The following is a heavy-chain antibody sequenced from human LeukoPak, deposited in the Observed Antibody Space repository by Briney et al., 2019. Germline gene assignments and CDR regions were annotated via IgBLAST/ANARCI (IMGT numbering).Heavy chain of an antibody. V-gene: IGHV3-11*04. Sequence: PGGSLRLSCAASGFTFSDYYMSWIRQAPGKELEWVSYISSSGSTIYYADSVKGRFTISRDNAKNSLYLQMNSLRAEDTAVYYCARIEGGSYYYYYYMDVWGKGTTVTVSS. CDR3: ARIEGGSYYYYYYMDV. CDR2: ISSSGSTI. CDR1: GFTFSDYY. J-gene: IGHJ6*03. D-gene: IGHD1-26*01.